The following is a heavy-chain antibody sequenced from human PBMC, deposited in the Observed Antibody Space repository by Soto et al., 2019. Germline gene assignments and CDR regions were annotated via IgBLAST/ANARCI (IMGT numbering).Heavy chain of an antibody. V-gene: IGHV1-46*01. CDR3: ARDXFQGIAARSHGMDV. CDR2: INPSAGTT. CDR1: GYTFTTYY. D-gene: IGHD6-6*01. Sequence: ASVKVSCKASGYTFTTYYMHWVRQAPGQGLEWMGIINPSAGTTSYPQKFQGRVTMTRDTSTSTVYMELSSLRSEDTAVYSCARDXFQGIAARSHGMDVWGQGTTVTVSS. J-gene: IGHJ6*01.